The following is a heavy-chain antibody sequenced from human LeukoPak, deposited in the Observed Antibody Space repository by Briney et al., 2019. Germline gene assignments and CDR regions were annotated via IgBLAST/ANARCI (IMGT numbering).Heavy chain of an antibody. D-gene: IGHD1-26*01. J-gene: IGHJ6*03. CDR3: ASRERSGMDV. CDR1: GGTFSSNA. CDR2: IIPMFDTT. V-gene: IGHV1-69*05. Sequence: SVKVSCKASGGTFSSNALSWVRQAPGQGLEWMGGIIPMFDTTNYAQKFLGRVTITTDESTSTAYMELSSPRSEDTAVYYCASRERSGMDVWGKGTTVTVSS.